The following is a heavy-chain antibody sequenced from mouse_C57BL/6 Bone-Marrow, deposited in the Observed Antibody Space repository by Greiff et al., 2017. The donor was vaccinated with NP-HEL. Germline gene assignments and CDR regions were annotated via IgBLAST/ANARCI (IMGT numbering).Heavy chain of an antibody. CDR3: ARRNYYGIGY. Sequence: VQLQQPGAELVKPGASVKLSCKASGYTFTSYWMQWAKQRPGQGLEWIGEIDPSDSYTNYNQKFKGKATLTVDTSSSTAYMQLSSLTSEDSAVYYCARRNYYGIGYWGQGTTLTVSS. D-gene: IGHD1-1*01. CDR2: IDPSDSYT. CDR1: GYTFTSYW. V-gene: IGHV1-50*01. J-gene: IGHJ2*01.